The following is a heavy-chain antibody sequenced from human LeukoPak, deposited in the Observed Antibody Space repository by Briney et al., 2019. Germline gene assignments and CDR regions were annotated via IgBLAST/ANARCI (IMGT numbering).Heavy chain of an antibody. CDR2: ISWKSDRI. V-gene: IGHV3-9*01. CDR1: GFIFGDYA. CDR3: AKVGL. Sequence: PGRSLRLSCVASGFIFGDYAMHWVRQTPEKGLEWVSGISWKSDRIVYADSVKGRFTISRDNAKKTLYLQMNNLRPDDTALYYCAKVGLWGQGTLVTVSP. J-gene: IGHJ4*02.